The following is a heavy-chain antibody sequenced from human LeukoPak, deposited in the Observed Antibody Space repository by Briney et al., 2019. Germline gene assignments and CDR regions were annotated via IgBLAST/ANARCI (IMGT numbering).Heavy chain of an antibody. CDR3: ARESVGRITMIVNLVRGAFDI. CDR2: ISYDGSNK. Sequence: PGGSLRLSCAASGFTFSSYAMHWVRQPPGKGLEWVAVISYDGSNKYYADSVKGRFTIPRDNSKNTLYLQMNSLRAEDTAVYYCARESVGRITMIVNLVRGAFDIWGQGTMVTVSS. J-gene: IGHJ3*02. D-gene: IGHD3-22*01. V-gene: IGHV3-30*04. CDR1: GFTFSSYA.